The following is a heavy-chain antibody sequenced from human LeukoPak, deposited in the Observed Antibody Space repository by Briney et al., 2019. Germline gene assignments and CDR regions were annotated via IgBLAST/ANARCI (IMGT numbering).Heavy chain of an antibody. J-gene: IGHJ5*02. CDR1: GYTFTTYK. Sequence: GASVKLSCKASGYTFTTYKMHWVRQAPGQRLEWMGWINAGNGDRKYSQKFQGRVTITRDTSASTAYMELSSLRSEDTAVYYCAREGGDYWFDPWGQGTLVTVSS. CDR2: INAGNGDR. V-gene: IGHV1-3*01. CDR3: AREGGDYWFDP. D-gene: IGHD2-21*02.